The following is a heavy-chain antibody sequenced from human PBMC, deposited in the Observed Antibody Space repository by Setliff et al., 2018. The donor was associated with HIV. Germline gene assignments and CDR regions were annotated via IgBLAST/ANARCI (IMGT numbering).Heavy chain of an antibody. V-gene: IGHV4-59*01. CDR3: ARDSPGPQYYYGMDV. J-gene: IGHJ6*02. CDR2: IYYTGST. Sequence: KPSETLSLTCTVSGGSISSYYWSWIRQPPGKELEWIGYIYYTGSTNYNPSLKSRVTISVDTSKNQFSLKLSSVTAADTAVYYCARDSPGPQYYYGMDVWGQGTTVTVSS. CDR1: GGSISSYY.